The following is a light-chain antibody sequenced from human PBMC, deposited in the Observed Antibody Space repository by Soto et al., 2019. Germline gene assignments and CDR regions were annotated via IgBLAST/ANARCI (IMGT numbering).Light chain of an antibody. V-gene: IGKV3-20*01. CDR2: GAS. CDR1: QSVSSSY. J-gene: IGKJ4*01. Sequence: EIVLTQSPGTLSLSPGERATLSCRASQSVSSSYLAWYQQKPGQAPRLLIYGASIRATGIPDRFSGSGSGTDFTLTISRLEPEDFAVYYCQHYCSSPLTFGGGTKVQIK. CDR3: QHYCSSPLT.